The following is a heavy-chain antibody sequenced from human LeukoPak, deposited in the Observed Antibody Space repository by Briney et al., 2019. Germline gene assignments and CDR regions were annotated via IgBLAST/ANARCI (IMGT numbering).Heavy chain of an antibody. CDR1: GFTVSSNC. J-gene: IGHJ3*02. CDR3: ARGGDSSGSIRSAFDI. CDR2: IYSGGST. Sequence: GGSLGLSCAASGFTVSSNCMSWVRQAPGKGLEWVSLIYSGGSTYYADSVKGRFTISRDNSKNTLYLQMNSLRAEDTAVYYCARGGDSSGSIRSAFDIWGQGTMVTVSS. D-gene: IGHD3-22*01. V-gene: IGHV3-53*01.